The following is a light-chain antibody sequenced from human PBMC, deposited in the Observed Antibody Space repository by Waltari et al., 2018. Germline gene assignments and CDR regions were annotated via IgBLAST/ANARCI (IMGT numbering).Light chain of an antibody. V-gene: IGKV3-20*01. CDR2: GAS. Sequence: RASQSLTRKYLAWYQQKPGQAPRLLIYGASSRAAGVPDRFSGSGSGTDFTLTISRLEPEDFAVYYCQQYGSSILYTFGQGTKLEIK. CDR3: QQYGSSILYT. CDR1: QSLTRKY. J-gene: IGKJ2*01.